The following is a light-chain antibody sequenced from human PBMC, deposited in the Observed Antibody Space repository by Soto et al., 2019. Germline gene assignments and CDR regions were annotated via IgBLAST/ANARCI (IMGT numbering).Light chain of an antibody. J-gene: IGLJ1*01. CDR3: EVWDDSLKGHV. V-gene: IGLV1-44*01. CDR2: RND. Sequence: QSVLTQSPSASAPPGQWVTISCLGSNSNIGRNGINWYQQRPATAPKLLIYRNDQRPSGVPDRFSGSKSGTSGSLAIGGLQSEDEAEYYCEVWDDSLKGHVFGPGTKLTVL. CDR1: NSNIGRNG.